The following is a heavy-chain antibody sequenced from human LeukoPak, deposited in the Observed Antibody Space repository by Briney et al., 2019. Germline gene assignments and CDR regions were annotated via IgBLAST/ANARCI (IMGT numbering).Heavy chain of an antibody. CDR3: ARVWQYGDLNWFDP. CDR1: GGSISSYY. D-gene: IGHD4-17*01. CDR2: IYYSGST. J-gene: IGHJ5*02. V-gene: IGHV4-59*01. Sequence: RASETLSLTCTVSGGSISSYYWSWIRQPPGKGLEWIGYIYYSGSTNYNPSLKSRVTISVDTSKNQFSLKLSSVTAADTAVYYCARVWQYGDLNWFDPWGQGTLVTVSS.